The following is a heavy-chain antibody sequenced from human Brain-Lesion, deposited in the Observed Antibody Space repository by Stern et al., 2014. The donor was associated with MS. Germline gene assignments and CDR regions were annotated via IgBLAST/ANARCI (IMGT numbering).Heavy chain of an antibody. D-gene: IGHD3-3*01. CDR2: IYWDNDK. V-gene: IGHV2-5*02. J-gene: IGHJ4*02. Sequence: QVTLKESGPALVTPTQTLTLTCTFSGFSLRTDGVGVGWFRQPPGQALEXLALIYWDNDKRYSPSLRSRLTITKDTSRNQVVLTMTNMDPVDTATYYCAHRRPHYASWDNGDFDYWGQGALVTVSS. CDR3: AHRRPHYASWDNGDFDY. CDR1: GFSLRTDGVG.